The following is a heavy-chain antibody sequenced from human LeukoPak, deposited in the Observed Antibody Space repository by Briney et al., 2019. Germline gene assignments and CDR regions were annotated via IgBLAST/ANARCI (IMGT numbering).Heavy chain of an antibody. Sequence: SETLSLTCAVSGGSISSGGYSWSWIRQPPGKGLEWIGYIYHSGSTYYNPSLKSRVTISRDRSKNQFSLKLSSVTAADTAVYYCAPRLGDREGSFDYGGSRAGYWGQGTLVTVSS. J-gene: IGHJ4*02. CDR3: APRLGDREGSFDYGGSRAGY. CDR1: GGSISSGGYS. CDR2: IYHSGST. V-gene: IGHV4-30-2*01. D-gene: IGHD4-17*01.